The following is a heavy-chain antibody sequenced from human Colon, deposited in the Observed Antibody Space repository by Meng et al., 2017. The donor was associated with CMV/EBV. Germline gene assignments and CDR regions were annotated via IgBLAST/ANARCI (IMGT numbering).Heavy chain of an antibody. CDR2: IYSSGST. Sequence: QVQLQEPGPGLVKPSETLSLTCTVSGDSTSGFFWGWIRQPAGKGLEWIGRIYSSGSTFYNPSLESRVTMSIDTSKNQFSLRLASVTAADTAVYFCAKEQSIGIAVTGIFDFWGQGALVTVSS. CDR1: GDSTSGFF. D-gene: IGHD6-19*01. CDR3: AKEQSIGIAVTGIFDF. J-gene: IGHJ4*02. V-gene: IGHV4-4*07.